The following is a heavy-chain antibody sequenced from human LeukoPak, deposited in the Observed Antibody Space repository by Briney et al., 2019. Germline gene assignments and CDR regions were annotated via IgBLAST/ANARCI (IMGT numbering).Heavy chain of an antibody. CDR2: IDWDDDK. CDR3: ARTYPDLGFDP. CDR1: GFSLRTRGMR. V-gene: IGHV2-70*04. J-gene: IGHJ5*02. Sequence: SGPTLVNPTQTLTLTCTFSGFSLRTRGMRVSWIRQPPGKAREWLARIDWDDDKFYITSLKTRLTISKDTSKNQVVLTMTNMDPVDTATYYCARTYPDLGFDPWGQGTLVTVSS.